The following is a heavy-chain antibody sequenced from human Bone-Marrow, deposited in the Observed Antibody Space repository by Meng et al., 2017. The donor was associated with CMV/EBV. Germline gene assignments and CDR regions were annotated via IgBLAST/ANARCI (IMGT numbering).Heavy chain of an antibody. CDR3: ARDPDHSHGGSGRCLDY. Sequence: ASVKVSCKASGYTFTSYDINWVRQAPGQGLEWMGWIRVYNGDTKYAQKFQGRVTMTRDTSTSTVYMELSSLRAEDTAIYYCARDPDHSHGGSGRCLDYWGQGTLVTVSS. J-gene: IGHJ4*02. D-gene: IGHD3-10*01. CDR2: IRVYNGDT. CDR1: GYTFTSYD. V-gene: IGHV1-18*01.